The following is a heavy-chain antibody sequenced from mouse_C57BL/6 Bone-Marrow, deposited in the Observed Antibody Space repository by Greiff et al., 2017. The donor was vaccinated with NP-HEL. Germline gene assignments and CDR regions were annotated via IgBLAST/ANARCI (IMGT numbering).Heavy chain of an antibody. CDR3: AKDWNYFDY. CDR1: GYAFSSYW. V-gene: IGHV1-80*01. J-gene: IGHJ2*01. CDR2: IYPGGGDT. Sequence: VQLQQSGAELVKPGASVKLSCKASGYAFSSYWMNWVKQRPGKGLEWIGQIYPGGGDTYYTGRVKGKATMTADKYSSTVYMQLSSLTSEDSAVYFCAKDWNYFDYWGQGTTLTVSS. D-gene: IGHD4-1*01.